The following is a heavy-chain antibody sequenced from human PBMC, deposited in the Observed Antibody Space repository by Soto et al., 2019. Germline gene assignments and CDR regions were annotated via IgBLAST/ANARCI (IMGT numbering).Heavy chain of an antibody. V-gene: IGHV3-33*01. Sequence: PGGSLRLSCAASGFTFSNYGMHWVRQAPGKGLECVAVIWYDGNNKYYPDSVKGRFTISRDNSNNTLYVQMTSLRAEDTAVYYCARGLHSLFDYWGQGTLVTVSS. CDR2: IWYDGNNK. J-gene: IGHJ4*02. CDR3: ARGLHSLFDY. D-gene: IGHD2-21*01. CDR1: GFTFSNYG.